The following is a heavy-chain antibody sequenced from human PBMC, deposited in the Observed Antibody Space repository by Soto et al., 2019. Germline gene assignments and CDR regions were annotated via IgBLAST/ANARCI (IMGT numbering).Heavy chain of an antibody. CDR1: GFTFSSYA. D-gene: IGHD2-15*01. CDR3: AKSGQRGYCSGGSCYSDFDY. V-gene: IGHV3-23*01. Sequence: EVQLLESGGGLVQPGGSLRLSCAASGFTFSSYAMSWVRQAPGKGLEWVSAISGSGGSTYYADSVKGRFTISRDNSKNTLYLQMNSLRAEDTAVYYCAKSGQRGYCSGGSCYSDFDYWGQGTLVTVSS. J-gene: IGHJ4*02. CDR2: ISGSGGST.